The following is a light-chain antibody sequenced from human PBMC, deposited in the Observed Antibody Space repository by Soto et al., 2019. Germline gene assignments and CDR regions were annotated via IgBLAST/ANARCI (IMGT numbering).Light chain of an antibody. CDR1: QGISNF. CDR2: AAS. CDR3: QKYSSVIT. Sequence: DIQMTQSPSSLSASVGDRVTITCRARQGISNFLAWYQQKPGKVPKLLISAASTLQSGVPSRFSGSGSGTDFTHTITSLPHEDVATYYCQKYSSVITFGQGTGLEIK. V-gene: IGKV1-27*01. J-gene: IGKJ5*01.